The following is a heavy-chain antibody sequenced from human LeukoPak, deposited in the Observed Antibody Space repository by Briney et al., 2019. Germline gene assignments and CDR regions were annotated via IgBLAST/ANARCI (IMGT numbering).Heavy chain of an antibody. Sequence: GASVKLSCKGSVYTFSIYDISYLRQATGQPLERTGLMNPNSGNTGYAQKFQGRCTITRNTSISTTYMYVISLRSVATSVYYCARGMRGFDYGGQGTLVTVSS. CDR2: MNPNSGNT. CDR1: VYTFSIYD. V-gene: IGHV1-8*03. J-gene: IGHJ4*02. CDR3: ARGMRGFDY.